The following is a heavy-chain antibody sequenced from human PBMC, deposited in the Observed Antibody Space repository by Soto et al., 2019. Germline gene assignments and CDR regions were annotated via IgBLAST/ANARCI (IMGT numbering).Heavy chain of an antibody. Sequence: EVQLVESGGGLVKPGGSLRLSCAASGFTFSSYSMNWVRQAPGKGLEWVSSISSSSSYIYYADSVKGRFTISRDNAKNSLYLQMNSLRAEDTAVYYCARDPWNDGRVDFDYWGQGTLVTVSS. D-gene: IGHD1-1*01. CDR3: ARDPWNDGRVDFDY. CDR1: GFTFSSYS. CDR2: ISSSSSYI. J-gene: IGHJ4*02. V-gene: IGHV3-21*01.